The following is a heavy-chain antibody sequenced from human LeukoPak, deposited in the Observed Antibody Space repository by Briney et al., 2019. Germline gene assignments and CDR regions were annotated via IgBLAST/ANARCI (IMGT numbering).Heavy chain of an antibody. CDR1: GYTFTSYG. Sequence: ASVTVSCKASGYTFTSYGISWVRHAPGEELEWRGWISAYNGNTSYAQKLQGRVTMTTDTSTSTAYMELRSLRSDDTAVYYCARDIVVVPAAIRFDYWGQGTLVTVSS. CDR3: ARDIVVVPAAIRFDY. V-gene: IGHV1-18*01. CDR2: ISAYNGNT. D-gene: IGHD2-2*01. J-gene: IGHJ4*02.